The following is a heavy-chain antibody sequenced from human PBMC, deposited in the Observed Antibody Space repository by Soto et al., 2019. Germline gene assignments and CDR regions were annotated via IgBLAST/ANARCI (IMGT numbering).Heavy chain of an antibody. J-gene: IGHJ4*02. CDR2: IYYTGST. V-gene: IGHV4-39*01. D-gene: IGHD3-10*01. CDR1: GGSISDSSYY. Sequence: QLQLQQSGPGLVKPSETLSLTCTVSGGSISDSSYYWGWVRQPPGEGLEWIGSIYYTGSTYYNASLKSRVTISVDTSKNQLSLKLRSVTAAYTAVYYCAGHYWFGDYWGQGTLVTVSS. CDR3: AGHYWFGDY.